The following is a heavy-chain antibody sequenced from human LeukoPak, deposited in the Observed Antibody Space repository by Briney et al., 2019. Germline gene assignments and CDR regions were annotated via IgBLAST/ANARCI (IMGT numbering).Heavy chain of an antibody. J-gene: IGHJ4*02. D-gene: IGHD3-10*01. V-gene: IGHV3-21*01. CDR2: ISSSSSYI. Sequence: GGSLRLSCTASGFTFSSYTMHWVRQAPGKGLEWVSSISSSSSYIYYADSVKGRFTISRDNAKNSLYLQMNSLRVEDTAVYYCARERPGSRVLDYWGQGTLVTVSS. CDR3: ARERPGSRVLDY. CDR1: GFTFSSYT.